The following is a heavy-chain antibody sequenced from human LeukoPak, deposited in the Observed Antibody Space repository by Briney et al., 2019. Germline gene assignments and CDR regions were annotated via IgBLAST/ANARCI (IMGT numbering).Heavy chain of an antibody. J-gene: IGHJ4*02. CDR2: IDTEGSDT. CDR1: GFTFSSNW. Sequence: GGSLRLSCAASGFTFSSNWMHWVRQGPGKGLVWVSRIDTEGSDTSYADSVKGRFTISRDNAKNSLYLQMSSLRAEDTAVYYCARRGYSFGSDYWGPGTLVTVSP. V-gene: IGHV3-74*01. D-gene: IGHD5-18*01. CDR3: ARRGYSFGSDY.